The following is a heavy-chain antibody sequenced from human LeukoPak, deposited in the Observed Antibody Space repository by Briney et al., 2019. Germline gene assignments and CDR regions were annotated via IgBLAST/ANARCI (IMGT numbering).Heavy chain of an antibody. D-gene: IGHD1-7*01. V-gene: IGHV1-18*04. CDR3: AIALWNSPLDY. CDR2: ISAYNGNT. Sequence: GASVKVSCKASGYTFTGYYMHWVRQAPGQGLEWMGWISAYNGNTNYAQKLQGRVTMTTDTSTSTAYMELRSLRSDDTAVYYCAIALWNSPLDYWRQGTLVTVSS. J-gene: IGHJ4*02. CDR1: GYTFTGYY.